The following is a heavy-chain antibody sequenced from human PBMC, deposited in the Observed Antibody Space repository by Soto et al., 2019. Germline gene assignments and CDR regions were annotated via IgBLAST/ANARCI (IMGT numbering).Heavy chain of an antibody. CDR3: ARDQGNTIFGVVSTSYYYYGMDV. Sequence: GASVKVSCKASGCTVSSYAISCVRQAPGQGLEWMGGIIPIFGTANYAQKFQGRVTITADKSTSTAYMELSSLRSEDTAVYYRARDQGNTIFGVVSTSYYYYGMDVWGQGTTVTVSS. J-gene: IGHJ6*02. CDR1: GCTVSSYA. D-gene: IGHD3-3*01. CDR2: IIPIFGTA. V-gene: IGHV1-69*06.